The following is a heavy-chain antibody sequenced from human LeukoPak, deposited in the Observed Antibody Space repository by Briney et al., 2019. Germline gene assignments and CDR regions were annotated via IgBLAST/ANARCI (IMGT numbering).Heavy chain of an antibody. Sequence: SETLSLTCAVYGASFSGYYWSWIRQPPGKGLEWIGEINHSGSTNYNPSLKSRVTISVDTSKNQFSLKLSSVTAADTAVYYCARRRITMIVVVTPLDYWGQGTLVTVSS. D-gene: IGHD3-22*01. CDR1: GASFSGYY. V-gene: IGHV4-34*01. CDR3: ARRRITMIVVVTPLDY. J-gene: IGHJ4*02. CDR2: INHSGST.